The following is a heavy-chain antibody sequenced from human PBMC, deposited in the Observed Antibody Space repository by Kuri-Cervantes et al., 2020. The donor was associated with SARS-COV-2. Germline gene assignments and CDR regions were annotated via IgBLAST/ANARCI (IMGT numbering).Heavy chain of an antibody. CDR1: GFIFSDYY. CDR3: ARDLGGYFDY. Sequence: GESLKISCAASGFIFSDYYMNWVRQAPGKGLEWVSSISSSSTIYYADSVKGRFTISRDNAKNSLYLQMNSLRAEDTAVYYCARDLGGYFDYWGQGTLVTVSS. D-gene: IGHD3-16*01. CDR2: ISSSSTI. J-gene: IGHJ4*02. V-gene: IGHV3-69-1*01.